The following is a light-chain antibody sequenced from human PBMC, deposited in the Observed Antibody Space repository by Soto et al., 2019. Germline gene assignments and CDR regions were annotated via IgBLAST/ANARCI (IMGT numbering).Light chain of an antibody. V-gene: IGKV4-1*01. CDR3: QQYYTTPLT. Sequence: IVMTQSPDSLAVSLGERATIYCKSSESILYSSNNKNYLAWYQQKPGQPPKLLIYWASTRESVVPDRFSGSGSGTDFTLTISSLQAEDVAVYYCQQYYTTPLTFGGGTKVEIK. CDR1: ESILYSSNNKNY. J-gene: IGKJ4*01. CDR2: WAS.